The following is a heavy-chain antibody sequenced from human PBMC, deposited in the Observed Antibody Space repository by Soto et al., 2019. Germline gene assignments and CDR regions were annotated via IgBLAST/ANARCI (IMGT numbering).Heavy chain of an antibody. D-gene: IGHD4-17*01. CDR2: IIPALGTA. V-gene: IGHV1-69*08. CDR3: ARPDFGDYWYFDL. CDR1: GGTFSSHT. J-gene: IGHJ2*01. Sequence: QDQLVQSGAEVKKPGSSVKVSCKASGGTFSSHTFSWVRQAPGQGLEWMGRIIPALGTATYAQKFQGRVTITADESATTVYMTLNILRSGATAVYYCARPDFGDYWYFDLWGRGTLVTVSS.